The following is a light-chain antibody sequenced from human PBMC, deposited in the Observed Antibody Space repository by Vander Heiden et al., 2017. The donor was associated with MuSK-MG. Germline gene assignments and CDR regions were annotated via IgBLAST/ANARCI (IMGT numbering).Light chain of an antibody. V-gene: IGLV1-40*01. CDR1: SSNIGAGYD. CDR2: ANS. Sequence: QSVLPQPPSVPGAPGQRVTISCTGSSSNIGAGYDVHWYQQVPGTAPKLLISANSNRPSGVPDRFSGSKSGTSASLAINGLQAEDEADYYCQSFDSSLGGAVFGGGTKLTVL. CDR3: QSFDSSLGGAV. J-gene: IGLJ2*01.